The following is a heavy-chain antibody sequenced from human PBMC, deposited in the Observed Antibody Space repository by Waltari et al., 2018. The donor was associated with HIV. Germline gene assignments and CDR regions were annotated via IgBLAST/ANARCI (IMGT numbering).Heavy chain of an antibody. Sequence: QVQLQESGPGLVKPSQTLSLTCTVSGGSISSGSYYWRWLRQPAGKGLEWIGRIYTSGSTNYNPSLKSRVTISVDTSKNQFSLKLSSVTAADTAVYYCARLPYSGSYYFDYWGQGTLVTVSS. CDR1: GGSISSGSYY. D-gene: IGHD1-26*01. CDR3: ARLPYSGSYYFDY. CDR2: IYTSGST. V-gene: IGHV4-61*02. J-gene: IGHJ4*02.